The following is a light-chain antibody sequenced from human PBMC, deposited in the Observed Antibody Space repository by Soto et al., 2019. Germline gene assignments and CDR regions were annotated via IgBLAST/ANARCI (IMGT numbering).Light chain of an antibody. Sequence: QSVLKQPPSVSGAPGQRVTISCTGSSSNIGAGYDVHWYQQLPGTAPKLLIYGNSNRPSGVPDRFSGSKSGTPASLAITGLQAEDEADYYCQSYDSSLSGYVFGTGTKVTVL. CDR1: SSNIGAGYD. J-gene: IGLJ1*01. V-gene: IGLV1-40*01. CDR3: QSYDSSLSGYV. CDR2: GNS.